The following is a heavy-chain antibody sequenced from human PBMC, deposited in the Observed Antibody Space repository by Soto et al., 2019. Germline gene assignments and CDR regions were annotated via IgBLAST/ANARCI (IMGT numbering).Heavy chain of an antibody. CDR1: AYTFTSYA. CDR3: ARDSQSQAYSSGWYYYYYYYGMDV. CDR2: INTNTGNP. D-gene: IGHD6-19*01. J-gene: IGHJ6*02. Sequence: SVKVSSKSSAYTFTSYARDWGRQAPVQGLEWMGWINTNTGNPTYAQGFTGRFVFSLDTSVSTAYLQICSLKAEDTAVYYCARDSQSQAYSSGWYYYYYYYGMDVWGQGTTVTVSS. V-gene: IGHV7-4-1*01.